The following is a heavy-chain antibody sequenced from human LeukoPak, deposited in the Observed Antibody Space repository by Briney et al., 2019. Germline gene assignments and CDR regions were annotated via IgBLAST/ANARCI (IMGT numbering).Heavy chain of an antibody. CDR2: INQDGSEK. Sequence: GGSLRLSCAVSGFSISNYWMSWVRHIPGKGLEWVANINQDGSEKYYVDSVKGRFTISRDNSKNTLYLQMNSLRAEDTAVYYCARDVPAYYYDSSGYTDAFDIWGQGKMVTVSS. CDR3: ARDVPAYYYDSSGYTDAFDI. CDR1: GFSISNYW. V-gene: IGHV3-7*01. J-gene: IGHJ3*02. D-gene: IGHD3-22*01.